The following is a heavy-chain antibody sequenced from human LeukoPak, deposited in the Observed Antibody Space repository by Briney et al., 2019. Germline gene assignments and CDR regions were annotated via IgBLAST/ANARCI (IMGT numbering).Heavy chain of an antibody. CDR1: GFTFSSYG. CDR3: ARDRVVAAGYYYYGMDV. J-gene: IGHJ6*02. CDR2: IWYDGSNK. D-gene: IGHD2-15*01. Sequence: GGSLRLSCAASGFTFSSYGMHWVRQAPGKGLEWVAVIWYDGSNKYYADSVKGRFTISRDNSKNTPYLQMNSLRAEDTAVYYCARDRVVAAGYYYYGMDVWGQGTTVTVSS. V-gene: IGHV3-33*01.